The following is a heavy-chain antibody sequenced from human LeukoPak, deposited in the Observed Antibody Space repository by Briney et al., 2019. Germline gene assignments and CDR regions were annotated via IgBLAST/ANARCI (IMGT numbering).Heavy chain of an antibody. CDR2: INGDGSST. D-gene: IGHD3-10*01. CDR3: AKLTRRDVLLWFGESVA. V-gene: IGHV3-74*01. Sequence: PGGSLRLSCAASGLTLSNNWMHWVRQAPGKGLVWVSRINGDGSSTSYADSVKGRSTISRDNAKNTLYLQMNSLRAEDTAVYYCAKLTRRDVLLWFGESVAWGQGTLVTVSS. J-gene: IGHJ5*02. CDR1: GLTLSNNW.